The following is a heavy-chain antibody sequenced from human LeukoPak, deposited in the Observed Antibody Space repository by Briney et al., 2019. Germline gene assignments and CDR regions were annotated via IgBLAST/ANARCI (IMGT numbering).Heavy chain of an antibody. CDR3: ARNYYGSGSYYSHFDY. CDR1: GDSVSSNTAA. V-gene: IGHV6-1*01. CDR2: TYYRSKWFN. D-gene: IGHD3-10*01. J-gene: IGHJ4*02. Sequence: SQTLSLTCAISGDSVSSNTAAWSWIRQSPSRGLEWLGRTYYRSKWFNDYAVSVKSRITINPDTSKNQFSLQLKSVTPEDTAVYYCARNYYGSGSYYSHFDYWGQGTLVTVSS.